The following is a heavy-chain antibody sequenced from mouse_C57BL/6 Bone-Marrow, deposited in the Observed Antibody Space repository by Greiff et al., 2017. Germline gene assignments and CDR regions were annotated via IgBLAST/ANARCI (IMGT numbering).Heavy chain of an antibody. J-gene: IGHJ2*01. Sequence: VRLQQSGAELVRPGTSVKLSCKASGYTFTSYWMHWVKQRPGQGLEWIGVIDPSDSYTNYNQKFKGKATLTVDTSSSTAYMQLSSLTSEDSAVYYCAVYYFDYWGQGTTLTVSS. V-gene: IGHV1-59*01. CDR1: GYTFTSYW. CDR2: IDPSDSYT. CDR3: AVYYFDY.